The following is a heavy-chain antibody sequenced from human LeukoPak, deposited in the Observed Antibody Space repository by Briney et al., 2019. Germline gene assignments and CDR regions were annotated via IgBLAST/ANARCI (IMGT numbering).Heavy chain of an antibody. J-gene: IGHJ5*02. D-gene: IGHD7-27*01. Sequence: SETLSLTCTVSGGSISSGSYYWSWIRQPAGKGLEWIGRMYTSGSTNYNPSLKSRVTISVDTSKNQFSLKLSSVTAANTAVYYCARVVSGSNNRGFDPWGQGTLVTVSS. CDR3: ARVVSGSNNRGFDP. V-gene: IGHV4-61*02. CDR1: GGSISSGSYY. CDR2: MYTSGST.